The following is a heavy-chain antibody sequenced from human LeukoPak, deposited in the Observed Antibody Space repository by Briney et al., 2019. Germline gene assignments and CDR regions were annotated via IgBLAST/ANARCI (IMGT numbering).Heavy chain of an antibody. CDR3: AGGYCSSTSCYSFDY. CDR2: IYTSGST. CDR1: GGSISSGSYY. V-gene: IGHV4-61*02. D-gene: IGHD2-2*01. J-gene: IGHJ4*02. Sequence: PSETLSLTCTVSGGSISSGSYYWSWIRQPAGKGLEWIGRIYTSGSTNYNPSLKSRVTISVDTSKNQFSLKLSSVTAADTAVYYCAGGYCSSTSCYSFDYWGQGTLVTVSS.